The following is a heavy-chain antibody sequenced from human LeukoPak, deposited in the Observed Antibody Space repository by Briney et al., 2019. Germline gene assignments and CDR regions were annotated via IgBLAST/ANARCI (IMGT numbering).Heavy chain of an antibody. J-gene: IGHJ4*02. CDR2: ISGSGGST. Sequence: TGGSLRLSCAASGLTFSSYAMSWVRQAPGKGLEWVSAISGSGGSTYYADSVKGRFTISRDNSKNTLYLQMNSLRAEDTAVYYCAAPTSSGWYYFDYWGQGTLVTVSS. CDR1: GLTFSSYA. CDR3: AAPTSSGWYYFDY. D-gene: IGHD6-19*01. V-gene: IGHV3-23*01.